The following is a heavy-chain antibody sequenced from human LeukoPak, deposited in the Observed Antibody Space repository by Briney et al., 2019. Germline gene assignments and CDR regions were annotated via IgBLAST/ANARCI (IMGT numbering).Heavy chain of an antibody. CDR3: ARIAAAGTSYGMDV. Sequence: ASVKVSCKASGYTFTSYYMHWVRQAPGQGLEWMGIINPSGGSTSYAQKFQDRVTMTTDTSTSTAYMELRSLRSDDTAVYYCARIAAAGTSYGMDVWGQGTTVTVSS. CDR2: INPSGGST. V-gene: IGHV1-46*01. J-gene: IGHJ6*02. CDR1: GYTFTSYY. D-gene: IGHD6-13*01.